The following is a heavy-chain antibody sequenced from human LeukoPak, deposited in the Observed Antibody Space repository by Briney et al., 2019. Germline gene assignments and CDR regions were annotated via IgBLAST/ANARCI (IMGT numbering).Heavy chain of an antibody. V-gene: IGHV3-48*03. D-gene: IGHD3-3*01. CDR1: GFTLSNYE. Sequence: GGSLTLSCALSGFTLSNYEMNWVRLTPGKGLEWISYITKGGATVLYAESVKGRFTISRDNANSSLYLQMNSLRAEDTAVYFCARLSVSITRRFDLWGQGTLVTVSS. CDR3: ARLSVSITRRFDL. J-gene: IGHJ5*02. CDR2: ITKGGATV.